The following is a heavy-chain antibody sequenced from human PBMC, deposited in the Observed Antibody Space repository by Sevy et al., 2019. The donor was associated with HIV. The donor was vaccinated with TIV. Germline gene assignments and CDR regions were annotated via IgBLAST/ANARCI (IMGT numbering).Heavy chain of an antibody. J-gene: IGHJ6*02. V-gene: IGHV5-51*01. D-gene: IGHD2-21*02. CDR2: IYPGDSDA. Sequence: GESLKISSKGSGYSFITYWIGWVRQMPGRGLEWMGTIYPGDSDARYSPSFQGQVTISADKSISTAFLQWRSLKASDTAIYLCARQAEASTAPYGLDVWGQGTTVTVSS. CDR1: GYSFITYW. CDR3: ARQAEASTAPYGLDV.